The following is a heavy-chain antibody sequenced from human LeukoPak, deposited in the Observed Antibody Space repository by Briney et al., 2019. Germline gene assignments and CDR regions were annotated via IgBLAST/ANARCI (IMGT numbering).Heavy chain of an antibody. CDR1: GYTCNKYS. J-gene: IGHJ4*02. CDR3: ARLDYGGNSVVDY. D-gene: IGHD4-17*01. CDR2: TSAHNGNT. V-gene: IGHV1-18*01. Sequence: ASVRLSCKASGYTCNKYSISWVRHAPGQGLEWMGWTSAHNGNTNYAQKLQGRVTMTTDTSASTAYMELRSLGSDDTAVYYCARLDYGGNSVVDYWGQGTLVTVSS.